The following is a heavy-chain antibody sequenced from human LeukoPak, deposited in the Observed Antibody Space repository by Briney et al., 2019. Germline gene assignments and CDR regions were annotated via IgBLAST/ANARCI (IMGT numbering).Heavy chain of an antibody. J-gene: IGHJ4*02. Sequence: GGSLRLSCAASGFTFSSYAMHWVRQAPGKGLEWVAVISYDGSNKYYADSVKGRFTISRDNSKNTLYLQMNSLRAEDTAVYYCARGYCSGGSCYSGYYFDYWGQGTLVTVSS. D-gene: IGHD2-15*01. CDR2: ISYDGSNK. CDR3: ARGYCSGGSCYSGYYFDY. V-gene: IGHV3-30-3*01. CDR1: GFTFSSYA.